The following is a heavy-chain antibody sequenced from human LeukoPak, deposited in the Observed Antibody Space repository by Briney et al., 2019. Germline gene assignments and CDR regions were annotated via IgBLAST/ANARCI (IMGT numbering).Heavy chain of an antibody. CDR3: ARVGGGTIHYFDL. V-gene: IGHV1-2*02. CDR2: INPNNGGT. J-gene: IGHJ4*02. Sequence: ASVKVSCKASGYTFTGYYMHWVRRAPGQGLEWMGWINPNNGGTNYAQNFQGRVTMTRDTSISTAYMELTRLRSDDTAVYYCARVGGGTIHYFDLWGRGALVTVSS. CDR1: GYTFTGYY. D-gene: IGHD1-26*01.